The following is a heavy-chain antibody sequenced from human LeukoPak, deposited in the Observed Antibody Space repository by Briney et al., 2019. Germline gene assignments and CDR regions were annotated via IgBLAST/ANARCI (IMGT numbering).Heavy chain of an antibody. CDR2: IYHSGST. V-gene: IGHV4-4*02. D-gene: IGHD6-19*01. J-gene: IGHJ3*02. CDR3: ASGIAVSTDAFDI. Sequence: SETLSLTCAVSGGSISSSNWWSWVRQPPGKGLEWIGEIYHSGSTNYNPSLKSRVTISVDKSKNQFSLKLSSVTAADTAVYYCASGIAVSTDAFDIWGQGTMVTVSS. CDR1: GGSISSSNW.